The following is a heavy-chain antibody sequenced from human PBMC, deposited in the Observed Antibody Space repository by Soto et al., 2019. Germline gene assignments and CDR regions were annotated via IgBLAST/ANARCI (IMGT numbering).Heavy chain of an antibody. V-gene: IGHV4-31*03. D-gene: IGHD3-16*01. Sequence: QVQLQESGPGLVKPSQTLSLTCTVSGGSISSGGYYWSWIRQHPGKGLEWIGYIYYSGSTYYNPSLKIRVTISVDTSKSHCSLKLSSVTAADTAVYYCARVPPDYAFNGMDVWGQGTTVTVSS. CDR1: GGSISSGGYY. CDR3: ARVPPDYAFNGMDV. J-gene: IGHJ6*02. CDR2: IYYSGST.